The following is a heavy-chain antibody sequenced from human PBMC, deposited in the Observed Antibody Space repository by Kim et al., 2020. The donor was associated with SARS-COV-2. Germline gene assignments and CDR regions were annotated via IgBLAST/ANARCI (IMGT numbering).Heavy chain of an antibody. D-gene: IGHD2-21*01. CDR2: VGGSGGET. J-gene: IGHJ4*02. CDR1: GFPFNRHA. V-gene: IGHV3-23*01. CDR3: AKIGVGVLNPFDA. Sequence: GGSLRLSCEASGFPFNRHAMTWVRQAPGKGLEWVSAVGGSGGETKYSDVVKGRFTISRDNSKNALYLQMDNLRPSDTGAYFCAKIGVGVLNPFDAWSQGT.